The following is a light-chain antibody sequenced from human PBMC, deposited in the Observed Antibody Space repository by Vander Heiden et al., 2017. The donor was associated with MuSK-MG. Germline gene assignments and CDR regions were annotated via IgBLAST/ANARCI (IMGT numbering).Light chain of an antibody. Sequence: QSALTQPRSVSGSPGQSVTLSCTGTSSDDGGSNYVSWYQQHPGKAPNLMIYDVARRPSGVPDRFSGSKSGNTASLTISALQAEDDADYSCCSYASNYIWVFGGGTKLTVL. CDR1: SSDDGGSNY. CDR2: DVA. V-gene: IGLV2-11*01. J-gene: IGLJ3*02. CDR3: CSYASNYIWV.